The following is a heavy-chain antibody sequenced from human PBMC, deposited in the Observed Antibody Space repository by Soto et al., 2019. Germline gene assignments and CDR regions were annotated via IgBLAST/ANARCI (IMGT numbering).Heavy chain of an antibody. Sequence: ASVKVSCKASGYSFTNNDVSWVRQATGQGLEWMGWMNPGSGDTGYAQKFQGRVTMTRDISIATAYMELSSLRADDTAIYYCARMATFGSLNWFDPWGQGTLVTVSS. V-gene: IGHV1-8*01. D-gene: IGHD3-16*01. CDR3: ARMATFGSLNWFDP. CDR1: GYSFTNND. J-gene: IGHJ5*02. CDR2: MNPGSGDT.